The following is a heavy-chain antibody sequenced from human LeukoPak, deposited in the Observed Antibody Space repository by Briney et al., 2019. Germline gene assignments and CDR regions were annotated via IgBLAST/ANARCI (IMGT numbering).Heavy chain of an antibody. CDR3: ARRRPSHYFDY. CDR1: GGSMCSSSYY. V-gene: IGHV4-39*01. J-gene: IGHJ4*02. CDR2: IYYSGST. Sequence: SETLSLTCTVSGGSMCSSSYYWGWIRQPPGKGLEWTGSIYYSGSTYYNPSLKSRVTISVDTSKNQFSLKLSSVTAADTAVYYCARRRPSHYFDYWGQGTLVTVSS.